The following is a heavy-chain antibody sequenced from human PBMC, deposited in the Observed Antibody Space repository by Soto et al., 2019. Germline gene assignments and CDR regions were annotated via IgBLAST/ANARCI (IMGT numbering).Heavy chain of an antibody. V-gene: IGHV3-30*03. J-gene: IGHJ3*02. D-gene: IGHD2-2*01. CDR2: ISYDGSNK. CDR1: GFTFSSYG. Sequence: QVQLVESGGGVVQPGRSLSLSCAASGFTFSSYGMHWVRQAPGKGLEGVAVISYDGSNKYYADSVKGRFTISRDNYKNTLYLQMNSLRAEDTAVYYWATLIGYCSSSSCYDAFDIWGQGTMVTVSS. CDR3: ATLIGYCSSSSCYDAFDI.